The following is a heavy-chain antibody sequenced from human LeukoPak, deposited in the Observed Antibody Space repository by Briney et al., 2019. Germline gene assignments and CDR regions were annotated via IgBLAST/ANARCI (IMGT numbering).Heavy chain of an antibody. CDR3: AREGIDGSGYDLDY. D-gene: IGHD5-12*01. CDR1: GFTFSSYA. V-gene: IGHV3-23*01. CDR2: ISGSGGTT. Sequence: GGSLRLSCAASGFTFSSYAMSWVRQDPGKGLEWVSGISGSGGTTYYTDSVKGRFTISRDNSKNTLYLQVNSLRAEDTAVYYCAREGIDGSGYDLDYWGQGTLVTVSS. J-gene: IGHJ4*02.